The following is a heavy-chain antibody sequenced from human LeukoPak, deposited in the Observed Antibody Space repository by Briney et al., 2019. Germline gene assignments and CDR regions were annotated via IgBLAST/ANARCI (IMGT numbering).Heavy chain of an antibody. V-gene: IGHV1-2*06. CDR3: AIDRDGGVGTLDY. CDR2: ININSGGI. J-gene: IGHJ4*02. CDR1: GYTFIDYW. Sequence: ASVKVSXKASGYTFIDYWIHWVRQAPGQGLEWMGRININSGGINYAQKFQGRVTMTRATSISTAYMELSRLRFDDTAVYYCAIDRDGGVGTLDYWGQGTLVPVSS. D-gene: IGHD3-3*01.